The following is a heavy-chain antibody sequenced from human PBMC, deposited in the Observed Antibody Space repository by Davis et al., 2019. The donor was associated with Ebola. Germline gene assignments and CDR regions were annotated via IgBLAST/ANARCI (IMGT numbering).Heavy chain of an antibody. D-gene: IGHD6-13*01. CDR1: GFTFSSYA. J-gene: IGHJ5*02. Sequence: PGGSLRLSCAASGFTFSSYAMHWVRQAPGKGLEWVAVISYDGSNKYYADSVKGRFTISRDNSKNTLYLQMNSLRAEDTAVYYCARNAFSSWYRFRVDWFDPWGQGTLVTVSS. CDR3: ARNAFSSWYRFRVDWFDP. CDR2: ISYDGSNK. V-gene: IGHV3-30-3*01.